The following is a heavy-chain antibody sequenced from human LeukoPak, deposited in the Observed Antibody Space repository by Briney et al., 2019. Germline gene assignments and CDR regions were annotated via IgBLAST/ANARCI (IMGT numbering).Heavy chain of an antibody. CDR2: IYHSGST. J-gene: IGHJ3*02. V-gene: IGHV4-38-2*02. D-gene: IGHD3-10*01. Sequence: SETLSLTCTVSGYSISSGYYWGWIRQPPGKGLEWTGSIYHSGSTYYNPSLKSRVTISVDTSKNQFSLKLSSVTAADTAVYYCARDLVEGFGAFDIWGQGTMVTVSS. CDR3: ARDLVEGFGAFDI. CDR1: GYSISSGYY.